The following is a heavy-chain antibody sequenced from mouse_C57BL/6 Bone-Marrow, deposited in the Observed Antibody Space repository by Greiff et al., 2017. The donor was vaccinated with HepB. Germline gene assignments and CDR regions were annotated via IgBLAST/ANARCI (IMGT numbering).Heavy chain of an antibody. J-gene: IGHJ1*03. CDR3: TPFTTVVRDWYFDV. CDR2: IDPETGGT. V-gene: IGHV1-15*01. Sequence: VKLVESGAELVRPGASVTLSCKASGYTFTDYEMHWVKQTPVHGLEWIGAIDPETGGTAYNQKFKGKAILTADKSSSTAYMELRSLTSEDSAVYYCTPFTTVVRDWYFDVWGTGTTVTVSS. CDR1: GYTFTDYE. D-gene: IGHD1-1*01.